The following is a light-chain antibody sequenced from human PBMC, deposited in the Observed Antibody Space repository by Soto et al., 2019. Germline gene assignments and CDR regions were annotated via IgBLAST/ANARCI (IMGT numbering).Light chain of an antibody. CDR3: AAWDDSLSGQV. Sequence: QSALPQPPSASGTPGQRVTISCSGSSSNIGINYVYWFQQLPGTAPKLLIYRNNQRPSGVPDRFSGSKSGTSASLAISGLRSEDEADYYCAAWDDSLSGQVFGGGTKLTVL. J-gene: IGLJ2*01. CDR2: RNN. V-gene: IGLV1-47*01. CDR1: SSNIGINY.